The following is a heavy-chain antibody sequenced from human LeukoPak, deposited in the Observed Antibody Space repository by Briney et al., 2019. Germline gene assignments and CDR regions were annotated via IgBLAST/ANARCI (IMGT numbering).Heavy chain of an antibody. V-gene: IGHV3-30*03. CDR2: ISYDGSNK. D-gene: IGHD1-26*01. CDR1: GFTFSSYG. Sequence: GGSLRLSCAASGFTFSSYGMHWVRQAPGKGLEWVAVISYDGSNKYYADSVKGRFTISRDNSKNTLYLQVNSLRAEDTAVYYCKSSLEVGATEDAFDIWGQGTMVTVSS. J-gene: IGHJ3*02. CDR3: KSSLEVGATEDAFDI.